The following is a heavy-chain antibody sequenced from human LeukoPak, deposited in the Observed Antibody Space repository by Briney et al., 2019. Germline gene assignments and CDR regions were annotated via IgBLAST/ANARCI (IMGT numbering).Heavy chain of an antibody. CDR3: SRGERFRWYYYVSSGLALLDY. Sequence: SETLSLTCTVSGYSISSGDYWGWIRQPPGKGLEWIGSIYYSGSTHYNPSLKSRVPISVDTSKNQFSLKLSSVTAADTAVYYCSRGERFRWYYYVSSGLALLDYCGRGPLVTVSS. CDR2: IYYSGST. D-gene: IGHD3-22*01. CDR1: GYSISSGDY. V-gene: IGHV4-38-2*02. J-gene: IGHJ4*02.